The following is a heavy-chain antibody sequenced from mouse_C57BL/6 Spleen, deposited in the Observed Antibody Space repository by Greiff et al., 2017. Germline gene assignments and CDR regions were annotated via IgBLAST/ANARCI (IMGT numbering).Heavy chain of an antibody. CDR1: GYTFTSYW. J-gene: IGHJ2*01. Sequence: QVQLQQPGAELVKPGASVKMSCKASGYTFTSYWITWVKQRPGQGLEWIGDIYPGSGSTNYNEKFKSKATLTVDKSSSTAYMQLSSLTSEDSAVYYCAREDYYGSSYYFDYWGQGTTLTVSS. CDR2: IYPGSGST. D-gene: IGHD1-1*01. V-gene: IGHV1-55*01. CDR3: AREDYYGSSYYFDY.